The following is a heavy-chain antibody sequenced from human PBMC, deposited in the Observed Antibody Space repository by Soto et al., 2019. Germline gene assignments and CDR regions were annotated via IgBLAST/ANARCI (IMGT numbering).Heavy chain of an antibody. CDR2: ISGSGGST. Sequence: SLRLSCAASGFTFSSYAMSWVRQAPGKGLEWVSAISGSGGSTYYADSVKGRFTISRDNSKNTLYLQMNSLRAEDAAVYYCAKARTMVRGVIITAEYYYYGMDVWGQGTTVTVSS. CDR3: AKARTMVRGVIITAEYYYYGMDV. D-gene: IGHD3-10*01. J-gene: IGHJ6*02. CDR1: GFTFSSYA. V-gene: IGHV3-23*01.